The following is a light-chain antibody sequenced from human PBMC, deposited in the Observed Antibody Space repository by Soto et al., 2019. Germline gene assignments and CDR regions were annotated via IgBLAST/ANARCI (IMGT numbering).Light chain of an antibody. CDR2: DVS. Sequence: QSVLTQPASVSGSPGQSITISCTGTSSDVGAYNYVSWYQQHPGKAPKLMIYDVSHRPSGVSNRFSGSKSVNTASLTISGLQAEDEADYYCSSYTSSSTVIFGGGTKLTVL. CDR3: SSYTSSSTVI. CDR1: SSDVGAYNY. J-gene: IGLJ2*01. V-gene: IGLV2-14*03.